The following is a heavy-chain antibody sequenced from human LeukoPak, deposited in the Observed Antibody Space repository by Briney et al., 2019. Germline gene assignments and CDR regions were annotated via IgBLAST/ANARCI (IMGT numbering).Heavy chain of an antibody. V-gene: IGHV1-69*05. D-gene: IGHD1-26*01. CDR1: GGTFSSYA. CDR2: IIPIFATA. CDR3: ARLEQLKDY. Sequence: ASVKVSCKASGGTFSSYAINWVRQAPGQGLEWMGRIIPIFATADYAQKFQGRVTITTDESMSTAYMELSSLRSEDTAVYYCARLEQLKDYWGQGTLVTVSS. J-gene: IGHJ4*02.